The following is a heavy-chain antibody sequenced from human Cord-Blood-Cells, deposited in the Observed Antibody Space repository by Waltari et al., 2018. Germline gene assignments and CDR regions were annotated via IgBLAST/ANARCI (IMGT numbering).Heavy chain of an antibody. CDR1: GGSISSSSYY. J-gene: IGHJ4*02. V-gene: IGHV4-39*01. Sequence: QLQLQESGPGLVKPSETLSLTCTVSGGSISSSSYYWGWIRQPPGKGLEWIGGIYYSGSTYYNPSIKSRVTISVDTSKNQFSLKLSSVTAADTAVYYCAREVTGAGGYYFDYWGQGTLVTVSS. CDR2: IYYSGST. CDR3: AREVTGAGGYYFDY. D-gene: IGHD7-27*01.